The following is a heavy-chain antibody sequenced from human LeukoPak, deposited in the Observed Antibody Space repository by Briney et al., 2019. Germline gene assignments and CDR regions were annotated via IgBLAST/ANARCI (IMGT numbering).Heavy chain of an antibody. CDR1: GFTVSTNY. D-gene: IGHD4-23*01. V-gene: IGHV3-53*01. CDR2: IYSGGTT. Sequence: GGSLRLSCAASGFTVSTNYMGWVRQAPGKGLEWVSVIYSGGTTYYADYVKGRFTVSRDKSKNTLYLQMNSLRVDDTALYCCAKDGSRWPFEYWGQGTLVTVSS. J-gene: IGHJ4*02. CDR3: AKDGSRWPFEY.